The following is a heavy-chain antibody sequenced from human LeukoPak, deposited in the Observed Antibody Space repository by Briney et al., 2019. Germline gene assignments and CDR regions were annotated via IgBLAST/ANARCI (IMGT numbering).Heavy chain of an antibody. Sequence: PSETLSLTCAVSGGSFSGYYWSWIRQPPGRGLEWIGEITHSGITNYNPSLKSRVTISVDTSKNQFSLNLKSVTAADTAVYYCARGPLPTPNWFDPWGQGTLVTVSS. CDR2: ITHSGIT. J-gene: IGHJ5*02. CDR1: GGSFSGYY. CDR3: ARGPLPTPNWFDP. D-gene: IGHD1-26*01. V-gene: IGHV4-34*01.